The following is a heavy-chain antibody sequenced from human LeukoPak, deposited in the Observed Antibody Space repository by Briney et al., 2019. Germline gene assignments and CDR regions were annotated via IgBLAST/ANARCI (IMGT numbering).Heavy chain of an antibody. D-gene: IGHD6-13*01. CDR2: IGVAANT. CDR1: GFTFSSYD. J-gene: IGHJ6*02. V-gene: IGHV3-13*01. CDR3: ARDMYSSSWWYYYGMDV. Sequence: GGSLRLSCAASGFTFSSYDMHWVRQATGKGLEWVSAIGVAANTFYSGSVKGRFTISRENAKNSLYLLMTSLRAEDTAVYYCARDMYSSSWWYYYGMDVWGQGTTVTVSS.